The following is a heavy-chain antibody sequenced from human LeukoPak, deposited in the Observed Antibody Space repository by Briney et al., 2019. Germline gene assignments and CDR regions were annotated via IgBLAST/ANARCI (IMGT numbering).Heavy chain of an antibody. J-gene: IGHJ4*02. CDR3: ARDQGEYYDSSGYYYFDY. CDR1: GYTFTSYY. V-gene: IGHV1-46*01. CDR2: INPSGGST. Sequence: ASVKVSCKASGYTFTSYYMHWVRQAPGQGLEWMGIINPSGGSTSYAQKFQGRVTMTRDTSISTAYMELSRLRSDDTAVYYCARDQGEYYDSSGYYYFDYWGQGTLVTVSS. D-gene: IGHD3-22*01.